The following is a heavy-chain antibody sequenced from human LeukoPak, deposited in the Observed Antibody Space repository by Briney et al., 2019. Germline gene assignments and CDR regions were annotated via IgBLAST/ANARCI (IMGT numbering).Heavy chain of an antibody. CDR1: GYTFTGYY. V-gene: IGHV1-2*02. D-gene: IGHD3-10*01. CDR3: ARDEYYYGSGSPLDAAAGTFDP. Sequence: ASVKVSCKASGYTFTGYYMHWVRQAPGQGLEWMGWINPNSGGTNYAQKFQGRVTMTRDTSISTAYMELSRLRSDDTAVYYCARDEYYYGSGSPLDAAAGTFDPWGQGTLVTVSS. CDR2: INPNSGGT. J-gene: IGHJ5*02.